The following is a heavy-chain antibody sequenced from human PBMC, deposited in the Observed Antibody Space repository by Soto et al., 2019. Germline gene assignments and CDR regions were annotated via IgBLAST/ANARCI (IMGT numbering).Heavy chain of an antibody. V-gene: IGHV3-33*01. Sequence: QVQLVESGGGVVQPGRSLRLSCAASGFTFSSYGMHWVRQAPGKGLEWVAVIWYDGSNKYYADSVKGRFTISRDNSKNTLYLQMNSLRAEDTAVYYCARDRDYGGMREVFDYWGQGTLVTVSS. J-gene: IGHJ4*02. CDR2: IWYDGSNK. CDR3: ARDRDYGGMREVFDY. D-gene: IGHD4-17*01. CDR1: GFTFSSYG.